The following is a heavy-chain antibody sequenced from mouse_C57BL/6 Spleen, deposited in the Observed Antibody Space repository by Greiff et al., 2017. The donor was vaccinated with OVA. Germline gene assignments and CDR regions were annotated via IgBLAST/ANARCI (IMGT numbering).Heavy chain of an antibody. Sequence: VQLQQPGAELVKPGASVKMSCKASGYTFTSYWITWVKQRPGQGLAWIGDIYPGSGSTNYNEKFKSKATLTVDTSSSTAYMQLSSLTSEDSAVYYCARTAYSNPRTWFAYWGQGTLVTVSA. CDR2: IYPGSGST. V-gene: IGHV1-55*01. D-gene: IGHD2-5*01. CDR1: GYTFTSYW. J-gene: IGHJ3*01. CDR3: ARTAYSNPRTWFAY.